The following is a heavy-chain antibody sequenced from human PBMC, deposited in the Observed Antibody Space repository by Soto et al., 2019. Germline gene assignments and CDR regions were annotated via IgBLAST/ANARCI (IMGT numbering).Heavy chain of an antibody. CDR3: ARDVRSRRRGSRWFDP. J-gene: IGHJ5*02. CDR2: IYYSGST. Sequence: SETLSLTCTVSGGSISSSSYYWGWIRQPPGKGLEWIGTIYYSGSTYYNPSLKSRVTISVDTSKNQFSLKLSSVTAADTAVYYCARDVRSRRRGSRWFDPWGQGTLVTVSS. CDR1: GGSISSSSYY. D-gene: IGHD3-10*01. V-gene: IGHV4-39*07.